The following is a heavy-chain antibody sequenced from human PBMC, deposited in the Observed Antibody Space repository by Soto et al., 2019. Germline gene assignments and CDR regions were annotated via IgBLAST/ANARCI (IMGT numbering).Heavy chain of an antibody. CDR3: ARARSEVGAPSYYYYGMDV. D-gene: IGHD1-26*01. V-gene: IGHV5-10-1*01. CDR1: GYSFTSYW. CDR2: IDPSDSYT. Sequence: PGESLKISCKGSGYSFTSYWISWVRQMPGKGLEWMGRIDPSDSYTNYSPSFQGHVTISADKSISTAYLQWSSLKASDTAMYYCARARSEVGAPSYYYYGMDVWGQGTTVTVSS. J-gene: IGHJ6*02.